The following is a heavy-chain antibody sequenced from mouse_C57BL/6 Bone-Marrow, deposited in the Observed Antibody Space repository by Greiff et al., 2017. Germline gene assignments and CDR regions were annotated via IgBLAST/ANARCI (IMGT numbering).Heavy chain of an antibody. J-gene: IGHJ3*01. CDR3: ARVRGFAY. CDR2: ISYDGSN. Sequence: EVKLQESGPGLVKPSQSLSLTCSVTGYSITSGYYWNWIRQFPGNKLEWMGYISYDGSNNYNPSLKNRISITRDTSKNQFFLKLNSVTTEDTATYYCARVRGFAYWGQGTLVTVSA. CDR1: GYSITSGYY. V-gene: IGHV3-6*01.